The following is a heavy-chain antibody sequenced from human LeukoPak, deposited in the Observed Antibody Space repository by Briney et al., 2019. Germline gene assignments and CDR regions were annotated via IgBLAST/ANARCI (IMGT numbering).Heavy chain of an antibody. CDR1: GFTFSDHY. D-gene: IGHD1-7*01. CDR3: ATGLTGTIDY. CDR2: TRNKVNSYTI. V-gene: IGHV3-72*01. Sequence: GGSLRLSCAASGFTFSDHYMDWVRQAPGKGLEWVGRTRNKVNSYTIEYAASVKGRFTISRDDSKNLLYLQMNSLKTEDTAVYYSATGLTGTIDYWGQGTLVTVSS. J-gene: IGHJ4*02.